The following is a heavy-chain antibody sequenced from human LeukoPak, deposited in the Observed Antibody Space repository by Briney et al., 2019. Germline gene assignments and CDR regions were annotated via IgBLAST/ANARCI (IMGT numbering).Heavy chain of an antibody. D-gene: IGHD3-16*01. CDR2: IKQDGSEK. J-gene: IGHJ3*01. V-gene: IGHV3-7*01. CDR1: GFIFNSYW. Sequence: PGGSLRLSCAASGFIFNSYWMGWVRQAPGKGLEWVANIKQDGSEKYYVDSVKGRFTISRDNARNSLFLQMNGLRPEDTAVYYCARPAYTAAYDLWGQGTMVTVSS. CDR3: ARPAYTAAYDL.